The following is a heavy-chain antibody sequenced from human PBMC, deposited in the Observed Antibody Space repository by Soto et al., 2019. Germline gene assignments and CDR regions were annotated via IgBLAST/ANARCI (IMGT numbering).Heavy chain of an antibody. Sequence: SETLCLTCTVSGGSIGSGDYYWSWIRQPPGKGLEWIGYIYYSGSTYYNPSLKSRVTISVDTSKNQFSLKLSSVTAADTAVYYCARPRVPLRYFDWLSGPDAFDIWGQGTMVTVSS. V-gene: IGHV4-30-4*01. D-gene: IGHD3-9*01. J-gene: IGHJ3*02. CDR3: ARPRVPLRYFDWLSGPDAFDI. CDR2: IYYSGST. CDR1: GGSIGSGDYY.